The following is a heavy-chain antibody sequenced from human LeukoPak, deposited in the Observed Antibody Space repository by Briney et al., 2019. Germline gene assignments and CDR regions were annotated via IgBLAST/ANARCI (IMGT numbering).Heavy chain of an antibody. V-gene: IGHV4-39*02. CDR1: GGSISSSSYY. J-gene: IGHJ6*02. Sequence: SETLSLTCTVSGGSISSSSYYWGWIRQPPGKGLEWIGHIYYSGSTYYNPSLKSRVTISVDTSKNQFSLKLSSVTAADTAVYYCARDRGLGYCSGGSCLNGMDVWGQGTTVTVSS. D-gene: IGHD2-15*01. CDR2: IYYSGST. CDR3: ARDRGLGYCSGGSCLNGMDV.